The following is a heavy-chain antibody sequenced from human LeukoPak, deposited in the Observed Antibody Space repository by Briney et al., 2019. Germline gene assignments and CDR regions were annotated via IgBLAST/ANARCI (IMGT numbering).Heavy chain of an antibody. Sequence: PSETLSLTCTVSGGSISGYYWVWIRQPPGKRLEWIGYIHYSGTTNYNPSLKSRVTISVDTSNNEFSLNLTSVTAADTALYYCARASSRWLGLFDCWGQGTLVTVSS. J-gene: IGHJ4*02. D-gene: IGHD5-24*01. CDR2: IHYSGTT. CDR1: GGSISGYY. V-gene: IGHV4-59*01. CDR3: ARASSRWLGLFDC.